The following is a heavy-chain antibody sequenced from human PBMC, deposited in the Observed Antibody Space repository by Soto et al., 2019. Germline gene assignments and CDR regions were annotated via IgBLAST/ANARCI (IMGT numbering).Heavy chain of an antibody. V-gene: IGHV3-9*01. CDR2: ISWNSGSI. CDR3: AKDITVSIVVVPAAILCCCGFLEWLVGRYYYYYYMDV. D-gene: IGHD2-2*01. J-gene: IGHJ6*03. Sequence: GGSLRLSCAASGFTFDDYAMHWVRQAPGKGLEWVSGISWNSGSIGYADSVKGRFTISRDNAKNSLDLQMNSLRAEDTALYYCAKDITVSIVVVPAAILCCCGFLEWLVGRYYYYYYMDVWGKGTTVTVSS. CDR1: GFTFDDYA.